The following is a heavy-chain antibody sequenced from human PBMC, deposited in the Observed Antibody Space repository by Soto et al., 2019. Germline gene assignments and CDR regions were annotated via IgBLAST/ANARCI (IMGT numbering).Heavy chain of an antibody. V-gene: IGHV4-30-2*01. D-gene: IGHD2-21*01. Sequence: QLQLQESGSGPVKPSQTLSLTCAVSGGSISSGGYSWSWIRQPPGKGLEWIGYLYHSGSTYYNPSLKSRVNISVDRSKNQFSLKLSSVTAADTAVYYCARGNVVPLDYWGQGTLVTVSS. CDR1: GGSISSGGYS. CDR2: LYHSGST. J-gene: IGHJ4*02. CDR3: ARGNVVPLDY.